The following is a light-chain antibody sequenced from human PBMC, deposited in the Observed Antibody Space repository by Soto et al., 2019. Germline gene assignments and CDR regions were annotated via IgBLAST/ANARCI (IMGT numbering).Light chain of an antibody. J-gene: IGLJ1*01. CDR2: DVS. Sequence: QSVLTQPASVSGSPGQSITISCTGTSSDVGDYNYVSWYQQHPGKAPKLMIYDVSNRPSGVSNRFSGSKSGNTASLTISGLQAEDEADYYCISYTGSSTYVFGTGTKVTVL. V-gene: IGLV2-14*01. CDR3: ISYTGSSTYV. CDR1: SSDVGDYNY.